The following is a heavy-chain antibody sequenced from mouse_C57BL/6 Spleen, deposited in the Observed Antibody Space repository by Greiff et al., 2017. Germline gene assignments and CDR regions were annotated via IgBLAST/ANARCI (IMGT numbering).Heavy chain of an antibody. D-gene: IGHD1-1*01. V-gene: IGHV1-7*01. CDR2: INPSSGYT. Sequence: VKLVESGAELAKPGASVKLSCKASGYTFTSYWMHWVKQRPGQGLEWIGYINPSSGYTKYNQKFKDKATLPADKSSSTAYMQLSSLTYEDSAVYYCARYGYGSSSPYAMDYWGQGTSVTVSS. CDR3: ARYGYGSSSPYAMDY. CDR1: GYTFTSYW. J-gene: IGHJ4*01.